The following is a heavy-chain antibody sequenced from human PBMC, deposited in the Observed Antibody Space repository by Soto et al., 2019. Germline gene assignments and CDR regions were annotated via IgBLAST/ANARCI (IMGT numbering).Heavy chain of an antibody. Sequence: SSETLSLTCTVSGGSISSYYWSWIRQPPGKGLEWIGYIYYSGSTNYNPSLKSRVTISVDTSKNQFSLKLSSVTAADTAVYYCARASMVRGVIYYYGMDVWGQGTTVTVSS. J-gene: IGHJ6*02. V-gene: IGHV4-59*01. CDR3: ARASMVRGVIYYYGMDV. CDR2: IYYSGST. CDR1: GGSISSYY. D-gene: IGHD3-10*01.